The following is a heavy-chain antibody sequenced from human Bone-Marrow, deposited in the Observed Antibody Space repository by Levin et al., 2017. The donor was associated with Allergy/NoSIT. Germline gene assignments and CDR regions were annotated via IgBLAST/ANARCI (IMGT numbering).Heavy chain of an antibody. V-gene: IGHV3-33*01. Sequence: PGGSLRLSCAASGFTFSRHGIHWVRQAPGKGLEWVASIWFDGSKKDFVDSVKGRFTISRDNSKSTVYLQMNSLRADDTAVYYCARDFFEREGGTYCGGDCLGIFDSWGQGTRVTVSA. CDR1: GFTFSRHG. CDR2: IWFDGSKK. D-gene: IGHD2-21*02. J-gene: IGHJ3*01. CDR3: ARDFFEREGGTYCGGDCLGIFDS.